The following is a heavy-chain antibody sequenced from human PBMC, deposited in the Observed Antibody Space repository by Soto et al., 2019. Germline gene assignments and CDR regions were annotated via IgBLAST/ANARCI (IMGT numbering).Heavy chain of an antibody. V-gene: IGHV1-46*01. Sequence: QVQLVQSGAEVKKPGASVKVSCKASGYTFINYYLHWVRQAPGHGLEWVAVITPTGGSTNYARKFQGRLSLPMVTSTSTVYMELSSRTAEDTAMSYCARHLAAGDVWVQGTLVIVSS. J-gene: IGHJ4*02. CDR3: ARHLAAGDV. CDR2: ITPTGGST. CDR1: GYTFINYY. D-gene: IGHD7-27*01.